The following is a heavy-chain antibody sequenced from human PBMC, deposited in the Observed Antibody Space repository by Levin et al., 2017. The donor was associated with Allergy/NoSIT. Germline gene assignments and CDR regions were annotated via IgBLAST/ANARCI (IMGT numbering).Heavy chain of an antibody. D-gene: IGHD3-10*01. V-gene: IGHV4-39*01. J-gene: IGHJ5*02. CDR2: IYYSGST. Sequence: SQTLSLTCTVSGGSISSSSYYWGWIRQPPGKGLEWIGSIYYSGSTYYNPSLKSRVTISVDTSKNQFSLKLSSVTAADTAVYYCARQGYYYGSGSFSNWFDPWGQGTLVIVSS. CDR3: ARQGYYYGSGSFSNWFDP. CDR1: GGSISSSSYY.